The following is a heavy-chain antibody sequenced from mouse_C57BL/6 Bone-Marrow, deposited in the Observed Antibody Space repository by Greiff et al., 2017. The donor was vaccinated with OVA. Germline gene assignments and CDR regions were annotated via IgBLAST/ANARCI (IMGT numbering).Heavy chain of an antibody. CDR2: LNPNNGGT. CDR1: GYTFTDYN. J-gene: IGHJ1*03. Sequence: EVQLQQSGPELVQPGASVKIPCKASGYTFTDYNMDWVKQSHGKSLEWIGDLNPNNGGTIYNQKFKGKATLTVDKSSSTAYMELRSQTSEDTAVDYCGRESYGNDEDWYFDVWGTGTTVTVSS. D-gene: IGHD2-2*01. CDR3: GRESYGNDEDWYFDV. V-gene: IGHV1-18*01.